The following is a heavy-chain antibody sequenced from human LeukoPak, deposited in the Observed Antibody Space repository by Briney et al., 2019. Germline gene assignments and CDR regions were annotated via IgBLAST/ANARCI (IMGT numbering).Heavy chain of an antibody. CDR1: GFTFSRHW. D-gene: IGHD3-22*01. CDR3: ATPLDYYDRSDSHQGGD. Sequence: PGGSLRLSCAASGFTFSRHWMTWVRQAPGKGLEWVANIKHDGSEKNYVDSVKGRFIISRDNAKNSLYLQMNSLRAEDTAVYYCATPLDYYDRSDSHQGGDWGQGTLVTVSS. V-gene: IGHV3-7*03. J-gene: IGHJ4*02. CDR2: IKHDGSEK.